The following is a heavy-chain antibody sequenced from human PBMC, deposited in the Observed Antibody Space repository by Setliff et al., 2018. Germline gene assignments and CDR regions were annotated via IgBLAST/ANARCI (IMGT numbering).Heavy chain of an antibody. CDR2: FDPEDGET. CDR1: GYTLTELS. J-gene: IGHJ4*02. Sequence: GASVKVSCKVSGYTLTELSMHWVRQAPGKGLEWMGGFDPEDGETIYAQKFQGRVTMTEDTSTDTAYMELSSLRSEDTAVYYCARRVRIAVLHLYYFEYWGQGTLVTVSS. CDR3: ARRVRIAVLHLYYFEY. V-gene: IGHV1-24*01. D-gene: IGHD6-19*01.